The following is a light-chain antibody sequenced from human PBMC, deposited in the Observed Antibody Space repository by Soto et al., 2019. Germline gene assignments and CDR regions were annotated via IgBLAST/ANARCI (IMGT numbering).Light chain of an antibody. CDR1: QSVSSK. Sequence: ELVMTQSPAPLSVSPGERATLSCRASQSVSSKLVWYQQKPGQAPRLLIYGASTRATGIPARFSGSGSGTEFTLTISSLQSEDFAVYHCQQYNNWPWTFGQGTKVEIK. CDR3: QQYNNWPWT. V-gene: IGKV3-15*01. J-gene: IGKJ1*01. CDR2: GAS.